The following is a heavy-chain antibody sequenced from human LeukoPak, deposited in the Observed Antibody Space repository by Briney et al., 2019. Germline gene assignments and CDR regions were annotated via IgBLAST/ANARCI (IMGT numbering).Heavy chain of an antibody. V-gene: IGHV4-39*07. CDR3: ERAYYYDLYYFDS. J-gene: IGHJ4*02. Sequence: PSETLSLTCTVSGGSISSSSYYWGWIRQPPGQGREWIGNIYYSGSTYYNPSRKIRTTISGDTAKNQLSLKLSYVTAADTAVYYCERAYYYDLYYFDSWGQGTLVTVSS. CDR2: IYYSGST. D-gene: IGHD3-22*01. CDR1: GGSISSSSYY.